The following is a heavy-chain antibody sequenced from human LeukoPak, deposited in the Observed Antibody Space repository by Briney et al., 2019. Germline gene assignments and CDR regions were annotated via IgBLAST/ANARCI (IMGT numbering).Heavy chain of an antibody. CDR3: ARSRLLPDDYFDY. Sequence: SQTLSLTCTVSGGSISSGGYYWSWIRQHPGKGLEWIGCIYYSGSTYYNPSLKSRVTISVDTSKNQFSLKLSSVTAADTAVYYCARSRLLPDDYFDYWGQGTLVTVSS. D-gene: IGHD2-15*01. J-gene: IGHJ4*02. CDR2: IYYSGST. CDR1: GGSISSGGYY. V-gene: IGHV4-31*03.